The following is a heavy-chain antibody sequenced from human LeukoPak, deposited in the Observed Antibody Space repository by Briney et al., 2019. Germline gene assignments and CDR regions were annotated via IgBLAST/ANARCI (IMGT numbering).Heavy chain of an antibody. J-gene: IGHJ4*02. CDR2: ISGSGDST. Sequence: GGSLRLSCTVSGFTVSSNSMSWVRQAPGKGLEWVSGISGSGDSTYYADSVKGRFTISRDNSKNTLYLQMNNLRAEDTAIYYCAKEPLYYYWGQGTLVTVSS. CDR1: GFTVSSNS. V-gene: IGHV3-23*01. CDR3: AKEPLYYY. D-gene: IGHD3-10*01.